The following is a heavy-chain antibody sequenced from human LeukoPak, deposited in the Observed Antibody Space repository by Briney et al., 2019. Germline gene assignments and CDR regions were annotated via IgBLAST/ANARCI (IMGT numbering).Heavy chain of an antibody. CDR1: GYTFTCYY. Sequence: ASVKVSCKASGYTFTCYYMHWVRQAPGQGLEWMGRINPNSGGTNYAQKFQGRVTMTRDTSISTAYMELSRLRSDDTAVYYCAREPTYKKAVAEPRGWFDPWGQGTLVTVSS. J-gene: IGHJ5*02. CDR2: INPNSGGT. V-gene: IGHV1-2*06. CDR3: AREPTYKKAVAEPRGWFDP. D-gene: IGHD6-19*01.